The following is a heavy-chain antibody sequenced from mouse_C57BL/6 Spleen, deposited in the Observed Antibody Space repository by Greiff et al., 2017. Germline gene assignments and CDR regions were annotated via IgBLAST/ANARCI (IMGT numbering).Heavy chain of an antibody. J-gene: IGHJ3*01. CDR1: GYAFSSSW. CDR3: ARSGYDYDVFAY. D-gene: IGHD2-4*01. Sequence: VNLVESGPELVKPGASVKISCKASGYAFSSSWMNWVKQRPGKGLEWIGRIYPGDGDTNYNGKFKGKATLTADKSSSTAYMQLSSLTSEDSAVYFCARSGYDYDVFAYWGQGTLVTVSA. CDR2: IYPGDGDT. V-gene: IGHV1-82*01.